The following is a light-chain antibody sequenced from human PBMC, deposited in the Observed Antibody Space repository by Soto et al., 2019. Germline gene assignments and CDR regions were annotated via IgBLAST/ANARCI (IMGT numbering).Light chain of an antibody. V-gene: IGLV6-57*04. Sequence: NFMLTQPHSVSESPGKTVTISCTRSSGSIASNYVQWYQQRPGSAPTTVIYEDNQRPSGVPDRFSGSIDSSSNSASLTISGLKTEDEADYCCQSYDSSILVFGGGTKLTVL. J-gene: IGLJ2*01. CDR2: EDN. CDR3: QSYDSSILV. CDR1: SGSIASNY.